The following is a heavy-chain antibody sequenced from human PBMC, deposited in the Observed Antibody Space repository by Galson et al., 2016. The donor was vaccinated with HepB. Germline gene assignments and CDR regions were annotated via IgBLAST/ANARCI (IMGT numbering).Heavy chain of an antibody. V-gene: IGHV4-59*01. CDR2: IYYSGST. Sequence: ETLSLPCPVSGASISGYYLRWIRQPPGKGLEWIGYIYYSGSTNYNPSLKSRVTISVDTSKNQFSLKLSSVTAADTAVYYCARYDSGGWYGFHYGMDVWGQGTTVTVAS. J-gene: IGHJ6*02. CDR3: ARYDSGGWYGFHYGMDV. D-gene: IGHD6-19*01. CDR1: GASISGYY.